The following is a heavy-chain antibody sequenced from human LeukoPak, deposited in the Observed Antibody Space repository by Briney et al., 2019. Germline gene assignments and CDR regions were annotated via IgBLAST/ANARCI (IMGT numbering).Heavy chain of an antibody. CDR2: IYSGGNT. Sequence: GGSLRLSCAASGFTVSSNYMSWVRQAPGKGLEWVSVIYSGGNTFYADSVKGRFTISRDNSKNTLYLQMNSLRAEDTAVYYCARDYGDTAASDYYGMDVWGQGTTVTVSS. V-gene: IGHV3-66*02. CDR1: GFTVSSNY. D-gene: IGHD5-18*01. CDR3: ARDYGDTAASDYYGMDV. J-gene: IGHJ6*02.